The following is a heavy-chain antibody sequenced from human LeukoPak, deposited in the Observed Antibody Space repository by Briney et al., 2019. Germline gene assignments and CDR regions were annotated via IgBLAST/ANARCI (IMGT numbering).Heavy chain of an antibody. Sequence: GGSLRLSCAASGFTFSSYAMSWVRQAPGKGLEWVSAISGSGGSTYCADSVKGRFTISRDNSKNTLYLQMNSLRAEDTAVYYCATGRTIVVVPAAMPDYWGQGTLVTVSS. J-gene: IGHJ4*02. CDR3: ATGRTIVVVPAAMPDY. CDR1: GFTFSSYA. V-gene: IGHV3-23*01. CDR2: ISGSGGST. D-gene: IGHD2-2*01.